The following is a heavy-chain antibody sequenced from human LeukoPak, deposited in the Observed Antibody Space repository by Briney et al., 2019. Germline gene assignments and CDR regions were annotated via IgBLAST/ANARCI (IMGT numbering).Heavy chain of an antibody. CDR3: GRQKGGSIVGSKRASDY. D-gene: IGHD1-26*01. CDR1: GDSISYFY. Sequence: PETLSLTCSVSGDSISYFYWSWIRQAAGKGLEWIGRTSSSGNTDYNASLKSRVTISVDTSKNQFSLKLSSVTAADTAVYYCGRQKGGSIVGSKRASDYWGQGTLVTVSS. V-gene: IGHV4-4*07. J-gene: IGHJ4*02. CDR2: TSSSGNT.